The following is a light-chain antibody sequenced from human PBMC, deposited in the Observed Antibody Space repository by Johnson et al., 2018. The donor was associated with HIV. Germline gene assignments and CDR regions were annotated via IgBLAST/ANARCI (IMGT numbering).Light chain of an antibody. CDR2: EKN. Sequence: QSVLTQPPSVSAAPGQKVTISCSGSSSNIGNNYVSWYQQLPGTAPKLLIYEKNKRPSGIPDRFSASKSGTSATLDITGLQTGDEADYYCATWDSSLGAHYVFQTPTKVSVL. J-gene: IGLJ1*01. CDR1: SSNIGNNY. CDR3: ATWDSSLGAHYV. V-gene: IGLV1-51*02.